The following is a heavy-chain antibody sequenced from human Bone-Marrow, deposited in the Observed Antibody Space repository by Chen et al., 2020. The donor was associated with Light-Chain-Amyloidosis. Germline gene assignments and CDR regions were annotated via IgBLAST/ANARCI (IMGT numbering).Heavy chain of an antibody. J-gene: IGHJ6*02. D-gene: IGHD6-6*01. CDR3: AMPRYSSSSFYYGMGA. V-gene: IGHV3-30*03. Sequence: QVQLVESGGGVVQPGGSLRLSCAASGFTFSTYGMHWVRQAPGKGLEWVALIPYDGTKKYYADSVKGRFTISRDNSENTLYLRMDSLRAEDTSVYYCAMPRYSSSSFYYGMGAWGQGTTVTVSS. CDR1: GFTFSTYG. CDR2: IPYDGTKK.